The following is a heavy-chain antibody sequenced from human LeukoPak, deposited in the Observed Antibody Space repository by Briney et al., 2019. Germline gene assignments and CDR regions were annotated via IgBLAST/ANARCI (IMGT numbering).Heavy chain of an antibody. CDR3: ARRPGILGYCSSTSCYNNWFDP. CDR2: IYHSGST. V-gene: IGHV4-38-2*01. CDR1: GYPISSGYY. J-gene: IGHJ5*02. D-gene: IGHD2-2*02. Sequence: SETLSLTCAVSGYPISSGYYWGWIRQPPGKGLGWIGSIYHSGSTYYNPSLKSRVTISVDTSKNQFSLKLSSVTAADTAVYYCARRPGILGYCSSTSCYNNWFDPWGQGTLVTVSS.